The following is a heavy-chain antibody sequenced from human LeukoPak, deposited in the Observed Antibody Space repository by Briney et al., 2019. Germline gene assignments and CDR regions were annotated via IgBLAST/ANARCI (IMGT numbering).Heavy chain of an antibody. CDR3: ASLTLEWLLSDY. D-gene: IGHD3-3*01. J-gene: IGHJ4*02. Sequence: QPGGSLRLSCAASGFTFSSYEMNWVRQAPGKGLEWVSYISSSGSSIYYADSVKCRFTISRDNAKNSLYLQMNSLRAEDTAIYYCASLTLEWLLSDYWGQGTLVTVSS. CDR1: GFTFSSYE. CDR2: ISSSGSSI. V-gene: IGHV3-48*03.